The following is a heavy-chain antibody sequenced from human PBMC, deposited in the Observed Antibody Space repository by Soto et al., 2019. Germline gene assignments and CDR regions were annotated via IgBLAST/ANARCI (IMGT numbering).Heavy chain of an antibody. Sequence: PSETLSLTCTVSDDSITSGAYYWGLIRQPPGKGLEWIGTIQYRGSTYYNPSLKSRVTMSLDTSKNQYSLRLSSVTAADTAVYYCARHWVLLWFGAEQGGAFDFWGQGIMVTVSS. D-gene: IGHD3-10*01. J-gene: IGHJ3*01. CDR1: DDSITSGAYY. CDR2: IQYRGST. CDR3: ARHWVLLWFGAEQGGAFDF. V-gene: IGHV4-39*01.